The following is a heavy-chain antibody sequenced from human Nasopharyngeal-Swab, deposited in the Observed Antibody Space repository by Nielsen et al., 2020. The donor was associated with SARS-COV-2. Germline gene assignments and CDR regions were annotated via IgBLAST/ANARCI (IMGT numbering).Heavy chain of an antibody. Sequence: GGSLRLSCAASGFTFDDYAMHWVRQAPGKGLEWVSGISWNSGSIGYADSVKGRFTISRDNAKNSLYLQMNSLRAEDTALYYCAKDTGHYYGSGLHDAFDICGQGTMVTVSS. CDR1: GFTFDDYA. CDR3: AKDTGHYYGSGLHDAFDI. V-gene: IGHV3-9*01. CDR2: ISWNSGSI. J-gene: IGHJ3*02. D-gene: IGHD3-10*01.